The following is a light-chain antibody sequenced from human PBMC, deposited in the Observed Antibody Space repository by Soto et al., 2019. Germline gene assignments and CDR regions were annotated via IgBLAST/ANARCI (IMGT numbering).Light chain of an antibody. CDR1: QSVGSDY. V-gene: IGKV3-20*01. J-gene: IGKJ3*01. CDR3: QQYTTSPFT. CDR2: GAS. Sequence: IVLTQSPGTLSLSPGERATLSCRASQSVGSDYLAWYQQKPGQPPRLLIYGASIMATVIPDRFTGSGSGTDFTLTISRLEPEDFALYYSQQYTTSPFTFGHGTKVDVK.